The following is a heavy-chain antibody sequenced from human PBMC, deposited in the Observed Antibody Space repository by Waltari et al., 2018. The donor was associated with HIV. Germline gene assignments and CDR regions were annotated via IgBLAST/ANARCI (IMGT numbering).Heavy chain of an antibody. CDR3: VGDRGTY. V-gene: IGHV3-7*01. D-gene: IGHD1-26*01. J-gene: IGHJ4*02. CDR1: GFTLSNGG. CDR2: ITKDGLAI. Sequence: QLVESGGGLVQPGGSLRLSCAGSGFTLSNGGMNWVRQAPGKGPGWVAIITKDGLAIYYVDSGKGRFTISRDSAKKSVYLQMNNLRVEDTAVYYCVGDRGTYWGQGTLVTVSS.